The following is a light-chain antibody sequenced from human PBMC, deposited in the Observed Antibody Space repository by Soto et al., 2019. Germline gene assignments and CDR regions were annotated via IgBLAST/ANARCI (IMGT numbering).Light chain of an antibody. V-gene: IGKV2-28*01. CDR3: MQALQTPWT. Sequence: DIVMTQSPLSLPVTPGKPASISCRSIQSLLHSNGYNYLDWYLQKPGQSPQLLIYLGSNRASGVPDRFSGSGSGTDFTLKISRVEAEDVGVYYCMQALQTPWTFGQGTKVDI. CDR2: LGS. CDR1: QSLLHSNGYNY. J-gene: IGKJ1*01.